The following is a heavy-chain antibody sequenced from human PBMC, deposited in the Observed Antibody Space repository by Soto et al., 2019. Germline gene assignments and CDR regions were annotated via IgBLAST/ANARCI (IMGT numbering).Heavy chain of an antibody. D-gene: IGHD2-15*01. V-gene: IGHV4-59*08. Sequence: SETLSLTCTVSGGSISSYYWSWIRQPPGKGLEWIGYMYYGGRTNYNPSLKSRVTISVDTSKMQVSLKMSSATAADTAVYFCARGKPSPLIVRSSRGPWFDPWGQGTLVTVSS. J-gene: IGHJ5*02. CDR1: GGSISSYY. CDR3: ARGKPSPLIVRSSRGPWFDP. CDR2: MYYGGRT.